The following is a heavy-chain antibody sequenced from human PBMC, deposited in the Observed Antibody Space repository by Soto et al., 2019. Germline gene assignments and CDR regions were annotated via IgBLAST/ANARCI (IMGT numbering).Heavy chain of an antibody. D-gene: IGHD2-2*01. J-gene: IGHJ6*02. CDR1: GYTFTSYG. CDR3: ARERVGVVVPAAIFPFPYYGMDV. V-gene: IGHV1-18*01. CDR2: ISAYNGNT. Sequence: GASVKVSCKASGYTFTSYGISWVRQAPGQGLEGMGWISAYNGNTNYAQKLQGRVTMTTDTSTSTAYMELRSLRSDDTAVYYCARERVGVVVPAAIFPFPYYGMDVWGQGTTVTVSS.